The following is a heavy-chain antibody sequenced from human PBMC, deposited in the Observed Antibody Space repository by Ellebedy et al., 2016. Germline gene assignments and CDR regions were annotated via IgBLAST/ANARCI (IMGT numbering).Heavy chain of an antibody. V-gene: IGHV3-7*03. Sequence: GESLKISCAASGFSFSSYWMGWVRQAPGQGLEWVANIKNDESEKYFVDSVKGRFTISRDNAKNSVYLQMSSLRAEDTAVYYCARDRRYFDLWGRGTLVTVSS. CDR2: IKNDESEK. CDR3: ARDRRYFDL. CDR1: GFSFSSYW. J-gene: IGHJ2*01.